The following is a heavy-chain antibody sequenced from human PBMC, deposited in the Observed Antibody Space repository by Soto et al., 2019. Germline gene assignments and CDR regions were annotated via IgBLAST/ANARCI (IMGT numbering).Heavy chain of an antibody. Sequence: GGSLRLSCAASGFTFSSYSMSWVRQAPGKGLEWVSAISGSGGSTYYADSVKGRFTISRGNSKNTLYLQMNSLRAEDTAVYYCAKGLYGSGPSFDYWGQGTLVTVSS. CDR3: AKGLYGSGPSFDY. CDR1: GFTFSSYS. V-gene: IGHV3-23*01. J-gene: IGHJ4*02. CDR2: ISGSGGST. D-gene: IGHD3-10*01.